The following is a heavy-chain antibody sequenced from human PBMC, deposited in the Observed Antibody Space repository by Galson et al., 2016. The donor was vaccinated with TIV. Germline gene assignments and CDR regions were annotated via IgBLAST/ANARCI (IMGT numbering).Heavy chain of an antibody. Sequence: SVKVSCKVSGYILSKLSMHWVRQAPGKGLEWMGGFDPEEGETIYAQNFQGRVSMTEDISTDTAYMELRGLRSEDTAVYFCATGVFYSQGGGFFHYLDPWGQGTLVTVSS. CDR3: ATGVFYSQGGGFFHYLDP. CDR2: FDPEEGET. V-gene: IGHV1-24*01. J-gene: IGHJ5*02. CDR1: GYILSKLS. D-gene: IGHD2-15*01.